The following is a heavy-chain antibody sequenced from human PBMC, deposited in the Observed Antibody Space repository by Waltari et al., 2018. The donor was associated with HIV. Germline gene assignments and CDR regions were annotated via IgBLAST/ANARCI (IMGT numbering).Heavy chain of an antibody. J-gene: IGHJ4*02. CDR3: ARDLSGYSDY. Sequence: EVLLVESGGGLVQPGGSLRLSCAASGFTFSTYWMHWVRHAPGKGLVWVSRIDEYGGITNYADSVEGRFTISRDNAKNTLYLQMNNLRAEDTATYYCARDLSGYSDYWGQGTLVTVSS. D-gene: IGHD3-3*01. V-gene: IGHV3-74*01. CDR1: GFTFSTYW. CDR2: IDEYGGIT.